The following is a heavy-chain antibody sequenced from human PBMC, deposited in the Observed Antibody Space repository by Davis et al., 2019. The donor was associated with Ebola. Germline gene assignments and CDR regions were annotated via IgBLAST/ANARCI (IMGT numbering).Heavy chain of an antibody. CDR2: ISPGDSDT. J-gene: IGHJ4*02. CDR3: GRLEDSGSYSEDY. D-gene: IGHD1-26*01. V-gene: IGHV5-51*01. Sequence: GESLKISCKGSGYSFTSYWIGWVRQMPGKGLEWMGIISPGDSDTRNSPSFQGQVTISADKSISTAYLQWSSLKASDTAMYYCGRLEDSGSYSEDYWGQGTLVTVSS. CDR1: GYSFTSYW.